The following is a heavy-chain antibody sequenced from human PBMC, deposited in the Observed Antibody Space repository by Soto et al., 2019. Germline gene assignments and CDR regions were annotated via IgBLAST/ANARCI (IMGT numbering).Heavy chain of an antibody. J-gene: IGHJ6*04. D-gene: IGHD3-9*01. CDR2: IYYSGST. Sequence: SETLSLTCTVSGGSISSGGYYWSWLRQHPGKGLEWIGYIYYSGSTYYNPSLKSRVTISVDTSKNQFSLKLSSVTAADTAVYYCARDQETRLTGYYYGMDVWGEGTTVTVYS. CDR3: ARDQETRLTGYYYGMDV. V-gene: IGHV4-31*02. CDR1: GGSISSGGYY.